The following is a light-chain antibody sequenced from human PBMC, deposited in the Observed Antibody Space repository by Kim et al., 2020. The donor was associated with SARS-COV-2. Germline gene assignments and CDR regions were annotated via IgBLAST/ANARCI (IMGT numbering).Light chain of an antibody. CDR3: QQFNNYPST. CDR1: QGISSA. V-gene: IGKV1D-13*01. J-gene: IGKJ5*01. CDR2: DAS. Sequence: AYVGDRVTITCRASQGISSALAWYQQKPGKPPKLLIYDASSLESGVPSRFSGSGSGTDFTLTISSLQPEDFATYYCQQFNNYPSTFGQGTRLEIK.